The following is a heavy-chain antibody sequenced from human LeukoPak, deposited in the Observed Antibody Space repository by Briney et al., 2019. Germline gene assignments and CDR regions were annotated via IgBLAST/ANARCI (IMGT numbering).Heavy chain of an antibody. V-gene: IGHV4-34*01. CDR1: GGSFSGYY. CDR2: INHSGST. J-gene: IGHJ6*03. D-gene: IGHD4-11*01. Sequence: PSETLSLTCAVYGGSFSGYYWSWIRQPPGKGLEWIGEINHSGSTNYNPSLKSRVTISVDTSKNQFSLKLSSVTAADTAVYYCASILTTNYYYMDVWGKGTTVTVSS. CDR3: ASILTTNYYYMDV.